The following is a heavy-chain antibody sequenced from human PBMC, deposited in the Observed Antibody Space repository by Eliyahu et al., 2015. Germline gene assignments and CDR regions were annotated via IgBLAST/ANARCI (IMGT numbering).Heavy chain of an antibody. V-gene: IGHV1-69*01. D-gene: IGHD3-22*01. J-gene: IGHJ4*02. CDR1: GGXFSSYT. Sequence: QVQLVQSGAEVKKPGSSVRVSCKASGGXFSSYTIDWVRQAPGQGLEWMGGIIPIFGTAKYAQKFQGRLTITADDSTSTAYMELSSLRSEDTAVYYCARGPETKSDYYYHYWGQGTLVTVSS. CDR3: ARGPETKSDYYYHY. CDR2: IIPIFGTA.